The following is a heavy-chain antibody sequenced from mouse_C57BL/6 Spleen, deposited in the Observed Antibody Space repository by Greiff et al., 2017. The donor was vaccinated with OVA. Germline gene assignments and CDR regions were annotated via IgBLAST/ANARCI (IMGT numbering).Heavy chain of an antibody. Sequence: EVQLQQSGPELVKPGASVKISCKASGYTFTDYYMNWVKQSHGKSLEWIGDINPNNGGTSYNQKFKGKATLTVDKSSSTAYMELRSLTSEDSAVYYCAMGYYYGSSYFDDWGKGTTLTVSS. CDR2: INPNNGGT. D-gene: IGHD1-1*01. CDR3: AMGYYYGSSYFDD. V-gene: IGHV1-26*01. CDR1: GYTFTDYY. J-gene: IGHJ2*01.